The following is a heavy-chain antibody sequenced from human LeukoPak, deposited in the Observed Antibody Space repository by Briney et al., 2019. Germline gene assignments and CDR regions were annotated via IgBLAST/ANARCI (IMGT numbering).Heavy chain of an antibody. Sequence: GGSLRLSCAASGFTFSSYAMSWVRQAPGKGLEWVSAISGSGGSTYYADSVKGRFTISRDNAKNSLYLQMNSLRAEDTAVYYCARGVRYYFDYWGQGTLVTVSS. CDR2: ISGSGGST. V-gene: IGHV3-23*01. CDR1: GFTFSSYA. CDR3: ARGVRYYFDY. J-gene: IGHJ4*02.